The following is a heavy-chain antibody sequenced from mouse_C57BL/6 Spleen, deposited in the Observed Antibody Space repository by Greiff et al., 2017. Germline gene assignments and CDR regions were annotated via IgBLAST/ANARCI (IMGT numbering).Heavy chain of an antibody. V-gene: IGHV1-54*01. CDR1: GYAFTNYL. Sequence: ESGAELVRPGTSVKVSCKASGYAFTNYLIEWVKQRPGQGLEWIGVINPGSGGTNYNEKFKGKATLTADKSSSTAYMQLSSLTSEDSAVYFCARGVPPPGYYAMDYWGQGTSVTVSS. J-gene: IGHJ4*01. CDR3: ARGVPPPGYYAMDY. CDR2: INPGSGGT.